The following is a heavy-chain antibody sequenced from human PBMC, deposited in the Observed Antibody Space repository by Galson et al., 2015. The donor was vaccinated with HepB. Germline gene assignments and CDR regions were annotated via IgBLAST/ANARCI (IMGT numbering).Heavy chain of an antibody. CDR2: ISGSGGST. CDR3: ARAGGYCSSTGCFRSAGFDY. D-gene: IGHD2-2*01. V-gene: IGHV3-23*01. J-gene: IGHJ4*02. CDR1: GFTFSSYA. Sequence: SLRLSCAASGFTFSSYAMSWVRQAPGKGLEWVSAISGSGGSTYYADSVKGRFTISRDNSKNTLYLQMNSLRAEDTAVYYCARAGGYCSSTGCFRSAGFDYWGQGTLVTVSS.